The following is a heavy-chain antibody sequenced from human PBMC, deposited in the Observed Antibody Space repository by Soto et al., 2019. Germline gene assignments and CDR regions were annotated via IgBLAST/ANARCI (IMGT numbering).Heavy chain of an antibody. CDR1: GFSLSTSGVG. Sequence: QITLKESGPTLVKPTQTLTLTCTFSGFSLSTSGVGVGWIRQPPGKALEWLALIYWDDDKRYSPSLKSRLTITKDPSKNQVVLILTNMDPVDTATYYCAHSVDCSGGSCYPGHYYYYGMDVWGQGTTVTVSS. J-gene: IGHJ6*02. CDR3: AHSVDCSGGSCYPGHYYYYGMDV. CDR2: IYWDDDK. D-gene: IGHD2-15*01. V-gene: IGHV2-5*02.